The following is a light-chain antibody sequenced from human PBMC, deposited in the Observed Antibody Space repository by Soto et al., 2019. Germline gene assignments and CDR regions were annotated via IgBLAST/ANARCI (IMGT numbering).Light chain of an antibody. Sequence: EMVVTQSAATLSVSPGERATLSCRASQSISSNLAWYQQKPGQAPRLLIYGASTRATGIPARFSGSGSGTDFTLTISSLEPEDFAVYYCQQRSNWPLTCGQGTRLDI. CDR3: QQRSNWPLT. CDR1: QSISSN. V-gene: IGKV3-11*01. J-gene: IGKJ5*01. CDR2: GAS.